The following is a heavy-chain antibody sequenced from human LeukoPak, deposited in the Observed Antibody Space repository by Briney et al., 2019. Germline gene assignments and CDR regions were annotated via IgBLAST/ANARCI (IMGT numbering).Heavy chain of an antibody. CDR2: IKNDGSDK. CDR3: VNLGYSD. V-gene: IGHV3-7*01. CDR1: GFTFSSYA. Sequence: GGSLRLSCAASGFTFSSYAMSWVRQAPGKGLEWVATIKNDGSDKYYVDSVKGRFTLSRDNAKNLVYLQMNSLRVEDTAVYYCVNLGYSDGGQGTLVTVSS. J-gene: IGHJ4*02. D-gene: IGHD5-12*01.